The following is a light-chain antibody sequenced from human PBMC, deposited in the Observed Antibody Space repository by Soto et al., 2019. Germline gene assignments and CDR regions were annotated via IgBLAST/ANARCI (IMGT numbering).Light chain of an antibody. J-gene: IGKJ1*01. CDR3: QHYNDWPPTWT. Sequence: EIVMTQSPATLSVSPGERATLSCRASQSVSSKLAWYQQKPGQVPRVLIYGASTRATGIPARFSGSGSGTEFTLTISSLQYEDFAVYFCQHYNDWPPTWTFGQGTRVEIK. CDR2: GAS. V-gene: IGKV3-15*01. CDR1: QSVSSK.